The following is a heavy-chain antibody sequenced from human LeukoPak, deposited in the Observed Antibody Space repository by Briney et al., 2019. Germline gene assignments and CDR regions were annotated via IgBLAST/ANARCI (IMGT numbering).Heavy chain of an antibody. J-gene: IGHJ6*03. D-gene: IGHD2/OR15-2a*01. Sequence: SVKASCKASGGTFSSYAISWVRQAPGQGLEWIGGIIPICGTAKYAQKFSGRVTITTDESTSTAYMELSSLRSEDTAVYYCAREYATAYMDVWGKGTTVTVSS. CDR3: AREYATAYMDV. CDR1: GGTFSSYA. V-gene: IGHV1-69*05. CDR2: IIPICGTA.